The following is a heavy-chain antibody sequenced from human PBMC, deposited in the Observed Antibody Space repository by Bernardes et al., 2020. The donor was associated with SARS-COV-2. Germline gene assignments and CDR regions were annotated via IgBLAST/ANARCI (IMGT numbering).Heavy chain of an antibody. J-gene: IGHJ6*02. CDR2: TSYRSKWNY. Sequence: HTLSLTCAISGDSVSRNSAVWHWIRQSPSRGLEWLGRTSYRSKWNYDYAVSVKSRITISPDTSKNQFSLELTSVTPEDTAVYYCARGANYAMGVWGQGTTVTVSS. V-gene: IGHV6-1*01. CDR3: ARGANYAMGV. CDR1: GDSVSRNSAV.